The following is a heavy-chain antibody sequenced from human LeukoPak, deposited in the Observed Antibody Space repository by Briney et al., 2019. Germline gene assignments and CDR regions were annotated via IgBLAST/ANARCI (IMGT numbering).Heavy chain of an antibody. D-gene: IGHD4-17*01. Sequence: PSETLSLTCTVSGGSISSYYWSWIRQPPGKGLEWIGYIYYSGSTNYNPSLKSRVTISVDTSKNQFSLKLSSVTAADTAVYYRACTYGGSAFDIWGQGTMVTVSS. CDR2: IYYSGST. CDR3: ACTYGGSAFDI. V-gene: IGHV4-59*08. CDR1: GGSISSYY. J-gene: IGHJ3*02.